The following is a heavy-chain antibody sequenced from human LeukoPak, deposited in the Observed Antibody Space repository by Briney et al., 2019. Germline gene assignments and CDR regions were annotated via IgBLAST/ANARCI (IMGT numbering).Heavy chain of an antibody. J-gene: IGHJ4*02. D-gene: IGHD5-18*01. V-gene: IGHV3-30*18. CDR1: GFTFSSYG. Sequence: PGRSLRLSCAASGFTFSSYGMHWVRQAPGKGLEWVAVISYDGSNKYYADSVKGRFTISRDNSKSTLYLQMNSLRAEDTAVYYCAKGRGYSYGQFDYWGQGTLVTVSS. CDR3: AKGRGYSYGQFDY. CDR2: ISYDGSNK.